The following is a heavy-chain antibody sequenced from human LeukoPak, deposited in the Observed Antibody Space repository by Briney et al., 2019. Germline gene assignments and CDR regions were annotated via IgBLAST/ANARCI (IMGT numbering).Heavy chain of an antibody. J-gene: IGHJ5*02. Sequence: GSSLRLSYAAAGFTFTSDAMSWVRQAPGKWLGWVSAISGSGGSTYYADSVKGRFTISRDNSKNTLYLQMNSLRAEDTAVYYCAKDLTSVAGTNWFDHWGQGTLVTVSS. CDR1: GFTFTSDA. CDR3: AKDLTSVAGTNWFDH. D-gene: IGHD6-19*01. V-gene: IGHV3-23*01. CDR2: ISGSGGST.